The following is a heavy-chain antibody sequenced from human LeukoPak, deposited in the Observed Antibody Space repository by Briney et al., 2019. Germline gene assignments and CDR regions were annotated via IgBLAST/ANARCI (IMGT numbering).Heavy chain of an antibody. J-gene: IGHJ4*02. D-gene: IGHD2-2*01. CDR3: ARDSPQFDPAGRRRFDY. V-gene: IGHV1-18*01. CDR2: ISAYNGNT. Sequence: AASVKVSCKASGYTFTSYGISWVRQAPGQGLEWMGWISAYNGNTNYAQKLQGRVTMTTDTSTSTAYMELRSLRSDDTAVYYCARDSPQFDPAGRRRFDYWGQGTLVTVSS. CDR1: GYTFTSYG.